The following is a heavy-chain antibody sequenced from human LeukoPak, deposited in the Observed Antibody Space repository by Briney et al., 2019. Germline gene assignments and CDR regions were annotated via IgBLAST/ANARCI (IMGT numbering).Heavy chain of an antibody. CDR3: ARHEDNGDYPLDY. CDR2: IYYTGIT. Sequence: SETLSLTCTVTGGSISNYYWSWIRQPPGKGLEWTGYIYYTGITNYNPSLKSRVTISVDTSRNQLSLQLSSVTAADTAVYYCARHEDNGDYPLDYWGQGTLVTVSS. D-gene: IGHD4-17*01. J-gene: IGHJ4*02. V-gene: IGHV4-59*08. CDR1: GGSISNYY.